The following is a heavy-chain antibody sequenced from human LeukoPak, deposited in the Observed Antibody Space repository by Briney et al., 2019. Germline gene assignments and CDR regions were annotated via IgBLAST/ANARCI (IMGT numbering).Heavy chain of an antibody. CDR2: ISSSSTYK. CDR1: GFTFSSYS. D-gene: IGHD4-17*01. J-gene: IGHJ4*02. V-gene: IGHV3-21*01. CDR3: TSSSGDYSY. Sequence: GGSLRLSCAASGFTFSSYSMNWVRQAPGKGLEWVSSISSSSTYKYYADSVRGRFTISRDNAKNSLYLQMNSLRAEDTAVYYCTSSSGDYSYWGQGTLVTVSS.